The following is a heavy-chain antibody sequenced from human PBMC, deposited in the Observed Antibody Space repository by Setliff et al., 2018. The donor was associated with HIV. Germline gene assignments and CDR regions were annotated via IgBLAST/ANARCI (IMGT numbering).Heavy chain of an antibody. D-gene: IGHD3-10*01. V-gene: IGHV3-15*01. Sequence: GGSLRLSCAASGFTFINAWMSWVRQAPGKGLEWVGRIKSKTDGGTPDYAAPVRGRFTISRDDSKNTLYLQMNSLTTEDTAVYYCTTDFSFARDALDIWGQGTMVTVSS. CDR2: IKSKTDGGTP. J-gene: IGHJ3*02. CDR3: TTDFSFARDALDI. CDR1: GFTFINAW.